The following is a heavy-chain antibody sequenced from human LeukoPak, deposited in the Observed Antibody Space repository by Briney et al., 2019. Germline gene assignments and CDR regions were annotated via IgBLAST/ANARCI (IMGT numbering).Heavy chain of an antibody. D-gene: IGHD3-10*01. CDR3: AKDLISMVRGSPMDV. Sequence: PGGPLRLSCSASGFTFSSYAMHWVRQAPGKGLEYVSAISSNGGSTYYTDSVKGRFTISRDNSKNMYLQMNSLRAEDTAVYYCAKDLISMVRGSPMDVWGQGTTVTASS. CDR1: GFTFSSYA. V-gene: IGHV3-64*04. J-gene: IGHJ6*02. CDR2: ISSNGGST.